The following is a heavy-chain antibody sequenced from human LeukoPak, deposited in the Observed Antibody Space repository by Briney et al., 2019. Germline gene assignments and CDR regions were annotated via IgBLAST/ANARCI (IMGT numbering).Heavy chain of an antibody. D-gene: IGHD6-19*01. J-gene: IGHJ4*02. CDR3: ARETYSSGQQYDY. CDR2: ISSSRSTI. V-gene: IGHV3-11*01. CDR1: GFTFSDHY. Sequence: GRSLRLSCAASGFTFSDHYMSWIRQAPGQGLDWVSYISSSRSTIYYADSVKGRFTISRDNAKNSLYLQMNSLRAEDTAVYYCARETYSSGQQYDYWGQGTLVTVST.